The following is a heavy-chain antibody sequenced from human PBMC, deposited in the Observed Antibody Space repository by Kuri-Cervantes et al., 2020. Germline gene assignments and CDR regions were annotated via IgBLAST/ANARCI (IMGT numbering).Heavy chain of an antibody. CDR1: GFTFSDCW. CDR2: IKTDGTEK. J-gene: IGHJ6*02. Sequence: GESLKISYVVSGFTFSDCWMTWVRQARVKGLGRVASIKTDGTEKYSVDSVKGRFTISRDNARNSVNLQMNSLRAEDTAVFYCARGHYGMDVWGQGTTVTVSS. CDR3: ARGHYGMDV. V-gene: IGHV3-7*01.